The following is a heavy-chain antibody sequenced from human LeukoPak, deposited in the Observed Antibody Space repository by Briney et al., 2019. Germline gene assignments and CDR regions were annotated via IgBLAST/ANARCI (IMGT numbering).Heavy chain of an antibody. J-gene: IGHJ5*02. CDR1: GGTFSSYT. CDR2: IIPILGIA. D-gene: IGHD4-11*01. Sequence: SVKVSCKASGGTFSSYTISWVRQAPGQGLEWMGRIIPILGIANYAQKFQGRVTITADKSTSTAYMELSRLRSEDTAVYYCARAKKQGTTVTTGWFDPWGQGTLVTVSS. V-gene: IGHV1-69*02. CDR3: ARAKKQGTTVTTGWFDP.